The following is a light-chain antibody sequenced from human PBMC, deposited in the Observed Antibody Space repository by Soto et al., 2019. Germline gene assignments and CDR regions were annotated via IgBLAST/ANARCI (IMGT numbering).Light chain of an antibody. J-gene: IGKJ1*01. CDR2: HAS. V-gene: IGKV1-5*01. CDR3: QQYNSYS. CDR1: QGISSH. Sequence: DIQMTQSPSSLSASVGDRVTITCRASQGISSHLAWYQQKPGTAPKVLIYHASNLQSGVPSRSSGSGSGTEFTLTISSLQPDDFATYYCQQYNSYSFGQGTKVDIK.